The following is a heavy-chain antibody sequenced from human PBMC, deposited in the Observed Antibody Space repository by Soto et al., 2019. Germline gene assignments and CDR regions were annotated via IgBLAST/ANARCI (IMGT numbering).Heavy chain of an antibody. J-gene: IGHJ5*02. V-gene: IGHV4-4*02. CDR3: ARGGIALRPGVVGSWFDP. Sequence: QVQLQESGPELVKSSGTLSLTCAVSGGAISRSNWWTWVRQPPGKGLEWIGEIYHSGNTNYNPSLKSRVTMSVDKSKNQFSLRVSSVTAADTAVYYCARGGIALRPGVVGSWFDPWGQGTLVTVSS. CDR2: IYHSGNT. CDR1: GGAISRSNW. D-gene: IGHD6-6*01.